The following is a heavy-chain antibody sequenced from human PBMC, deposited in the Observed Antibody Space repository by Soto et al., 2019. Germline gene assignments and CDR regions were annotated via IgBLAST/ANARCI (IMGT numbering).Heavy chain of an antibody. CDR3: ARLGYESTGCGDY. Sequence: ASVKVSCKASGYTFTSYTIHWVRQAPGQRLEWMGWINAVNANTKYSQKFQGRVTITRDTSASTAYMELSSLRSEDTAVYYCARLGYESTGCGDYWSQGTLVTVSS. V-gene: IGHV1-3*01. CDR2: INAVNANT. CDR1: GYTFTSYT. D-gene: IGHD3-22*01. J-gene: IGHJ4*02.